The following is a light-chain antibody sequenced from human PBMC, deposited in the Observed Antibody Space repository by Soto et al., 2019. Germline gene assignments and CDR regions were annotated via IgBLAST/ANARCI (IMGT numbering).Light chain of an antibody. J-gene: IGLJ2*01. CDR3: QSYDSSLSGVV. Sequence: QSVLTQPPSVSGAPGQRVTISCTGSSSNIGAGYDVHWYQQLPGTAPKLLIYGNSNRPSGVPDRFSGSKSGTSASLAITGAQAEDEADYYCQSYDSSLSGVVFGGGTKLTVL. CDR1: SSNIGAGYD. V-gene: IGLV1-40*01. CDR2: GNS.